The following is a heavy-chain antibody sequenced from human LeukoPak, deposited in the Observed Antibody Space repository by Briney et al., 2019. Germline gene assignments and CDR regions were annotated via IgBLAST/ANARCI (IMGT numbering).Heavy chain of an antibody. Sequence: GESLKISCKGSGYSLTSYWIGWVRQMPGKGLEWMGIIYPGDSDTRYSPSFQGQVTMSVDKSISTAYLQWSSLRASDTAMYFCARFGLTSSLDYWGQGTLVTVSS. CDR3: ARFGLTSSLDY. D-gene: IGHD2-2*01. J-gene: IGHJ4*02. CDR2: IYPGDSDT. V-gene: IGHV5-51*01. CDR1: GYSLTSYW.